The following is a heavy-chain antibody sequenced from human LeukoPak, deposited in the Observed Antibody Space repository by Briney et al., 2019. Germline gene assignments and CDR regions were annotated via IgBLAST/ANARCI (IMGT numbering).Heavy chain of an antibody. V-gene: IGHV3-30*18. CDR1: EFTFRSYD. D-gene: IGHD3-16*01. J-gene: IGHJ3*02. CDR3: AKEVRGDAFDI. CDR2: ISYDGSNK. Sequence: PGGSLRLSCVASEFTFRSYDMHWVRQAPGKGLEWVAVISYDGSNKDYADSVKGRFTISRDNTKNTLFLQMNSLRAEDTAVYYCAKEVRGDAFDIWGQGTMVTVSP.